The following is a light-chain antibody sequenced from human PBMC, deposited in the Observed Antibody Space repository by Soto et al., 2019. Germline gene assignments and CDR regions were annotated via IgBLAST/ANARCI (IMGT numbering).Light chain of an antibody. CDR3: QQYNNWLT. Sequence: EIVMTQSPATLSVSPGERATLSCRASQSVSNNLAWYQQKPGQAPRLLISGASTRATGIPARFSGSGSGTEFTLTISSLQSEDFAVYYCQQYNNWLTFGGRTRVEIK. V-gene: IGKV3-15*01. J-gene: IGKJ4*01. CDR2: GAS. CDR1: QSVSNN.